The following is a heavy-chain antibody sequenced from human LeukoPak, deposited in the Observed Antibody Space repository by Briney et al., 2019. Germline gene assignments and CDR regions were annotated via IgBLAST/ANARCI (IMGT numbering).Heavy chain of an antibody. CDR1: GYSFPIYW. Sequence: GESLKISCKGSGYSFPIYWIAWVRQMPGKGLEWMGIIYPGDSDTRYSPSFQGQITISADKSISTAYLQWSSLKASDTAMYYCARRSTYGSGTNYLFDYWGQGTLVTVSS. CDR2: IYPGDSDT. D-gene: IGHD3-10*01. V-gene: IGHV5-51*01. CDR3: ARRSTYGSGTNYLFDY. J-gene: IGHJ4*02.